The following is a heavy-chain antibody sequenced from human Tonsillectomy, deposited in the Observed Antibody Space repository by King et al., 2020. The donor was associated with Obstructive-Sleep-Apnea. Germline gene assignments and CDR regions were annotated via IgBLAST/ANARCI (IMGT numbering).Heavy chain of an antibody. CDR3: ARDQGSGYYDNSGYYYSKFDY. D-gene: IGHD3-22*01. Sequence: VQLVESGGGLVKPGGSLRLSCAASGFTFSSYSMNWVRQAPGKGLEWVSCISSSSSYIYYADSVKGRFTISRDNAKNSLYLQMNSLRAEDTAVYYCARDQGSGYYDNSGYYYSKFDYWGQGTLVTVSS. V-gene: IGHV3-21*01. CDR2: ISSSSSYI. J-gene: IGHJ4*02. CDR1: GFTFSSYS.